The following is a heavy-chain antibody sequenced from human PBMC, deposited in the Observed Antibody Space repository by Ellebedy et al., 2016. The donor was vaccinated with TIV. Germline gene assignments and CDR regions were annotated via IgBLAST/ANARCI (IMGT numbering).Heavy chain of an antibody. J-gene: IGHJ4*02. CDR2: IYSSGGT. CDR1: GFTVSSNY. D-gene: IGHD6-19*01. CDR3: AGGISVAGTSLGF. Sequence: GESLKISCAASGFTVSSNYMSWVRRAPGRGLEWVSTIYSSGGTYYAGSVKGRFTISRDNSKNTLYLQMNSLRAEDTAVYYCAGGISVAGTSLGFWGQGTLVTVSS. V-gene: IGHV3-53*01.